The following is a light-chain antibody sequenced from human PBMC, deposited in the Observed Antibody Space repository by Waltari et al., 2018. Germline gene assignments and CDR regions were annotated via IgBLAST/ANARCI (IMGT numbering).Light chain of an antibody. CDR3: QSYDSSLSGSKV. CDR1: SSNIGAGYD. Sequence: QSVLTQPPSGSGAPGQRVTISCTGSSSNIGAGYDVHWSQQLPGTAPKLLIYGNSNRPSGVPDRFSGSKSGTSASLAITGLQAEDEADYYCQSYDSSLSGSKVFGGGTKLTVL. J-gene: IGLJ2*01. CDR2: GNS. V-gene: IGLV1-40*01.